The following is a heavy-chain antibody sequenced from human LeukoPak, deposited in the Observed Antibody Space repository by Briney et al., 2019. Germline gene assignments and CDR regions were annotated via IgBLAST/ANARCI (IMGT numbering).Heavy chain of an antibody. CDR1: GFTFGDYA. Sequence: GGSLRLSCTASGFTFGDYAMSWVRQAPGKGLVWVSRINSDGSSTSYADSVKGRFNISRDNAKNTLYLQMNSLRAEDTAVYYCARGRYSYGYPDAFDIWGQGTMVTVSS. J-gene: IGHJ3*02. D-gene: IGHD5-18*01. V-gene: IGHV3-74*01. CDR3: ARGRYSYGYPDAFDI. CDR2: INSDGSST.